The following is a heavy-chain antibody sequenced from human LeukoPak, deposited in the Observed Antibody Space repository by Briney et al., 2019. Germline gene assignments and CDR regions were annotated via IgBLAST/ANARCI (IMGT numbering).Heavy chain of an antibody. Sequence: SETLSLTCAVYGGSFSGYYWSWIRQPPGKGLEWIGEINHSGSTNYNPSLKSRVTISVDTSKNQFSLKLSTVTAADTAVYYCARGNSGFSVFDYWGQGTLVTVSS. D-gene: IGHD3-22*01. J-gene: IGHJ4*02. V-gene: IGHV4-34*01. CDR2: INHSGST. CDR3: ARGNSGFSVFDY. CDR1: GGSFSGYY.